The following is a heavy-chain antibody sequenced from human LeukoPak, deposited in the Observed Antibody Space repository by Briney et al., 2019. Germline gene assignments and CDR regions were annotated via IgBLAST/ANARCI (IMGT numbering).Heavy chain of an antibody. CDR2: ISSSSSYI. J-gene: IGHJ6*03. Sequence: GGSLRLSCAASGFTFSSYSMNWVRQAPGKGLEWVSSISSSSSYIYYADSVKGRFTISGDNAKNSLYLQMNSLRAEDTAVYYCARSDYGGNSNYYYYYMDVWGKGTTVTVSS. D-gene: IGHD4-23*01. V-gene: IGHV3-21*01. CDR3: ARSDYGGNSNYYYYYMDV. CDR1: GFTFSSYS.